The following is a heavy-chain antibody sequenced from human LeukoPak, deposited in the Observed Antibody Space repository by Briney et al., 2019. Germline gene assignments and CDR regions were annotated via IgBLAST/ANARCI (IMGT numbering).Heavy chain of an antibody. J-gene: IGHJ4*02. CDR1: GGSISSSSYY. CDR3: ARGYSYDYVWGSYRYWVYFDY. V-gene: IGHV4-39*07. D-gene: IGHD3-16*02. CDR2: IYYSGST. Sequence: SETLSLTCTVSGGSISSSSYYWGWIRQPPGKGLEWIGSIYYSGSTYYNPSLKSRVTISVDTSKNQFSLKLSSVTAADTAVYYCARGYSYDYVWGSYRYWVYFDYWGQGTLVTVSS.